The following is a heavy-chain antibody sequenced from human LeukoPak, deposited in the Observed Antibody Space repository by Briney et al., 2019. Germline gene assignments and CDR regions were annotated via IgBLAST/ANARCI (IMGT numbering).Heavy chain of an antibody. CDR2: ISTDGSTT. Sequence: GGSLRLSCAASGFTFSSYWMHWVRQAPGKGLVWVSRISTDGSTTTYADSVKGRFTISRENAKNSLYLQMNSLRAEDTAVYYCAREVSGSYDYWGQGTLVTVSS. J-gene: IGHJ4*02. D-gene: IGHD1-26*01. CDR1: GFTFSSYW. V-gene: IGHV3-74*01. CDR3: AREVSGSYDY.